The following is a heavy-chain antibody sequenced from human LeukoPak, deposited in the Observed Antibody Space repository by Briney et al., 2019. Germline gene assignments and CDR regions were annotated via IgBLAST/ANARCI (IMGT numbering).Heavy chain of an antibody. CDR1: GGSISSSSYY. J-gene: IGHJ4*02. D-gene: IGHD6-19*01. Sequence: SETLSLTCTVSGGSISSSSYYWGWIRQPPGRGLEWIGSIYGSGSAYYNPSLKSRVTMSIDTSKNQFSLKLNSVTAADTAVYYCARGRHIAVNFDYWGQGTLVTVSS. CDR3: ARGRHIAVNFDY. CDR2: IYGSGSA. V-gene: IGHV4-39*07.